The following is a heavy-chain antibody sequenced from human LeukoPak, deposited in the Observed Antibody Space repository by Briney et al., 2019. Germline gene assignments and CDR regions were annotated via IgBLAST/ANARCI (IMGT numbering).Heavy chain of an antibody. D-gene: IGHD3-10*01. V-gene: IGHV3-48*04. CDR1: GLTFSNYW. CDR3: AKDITTVVRGVLGS. Sequence: GGSLRLSCAVSGLTFSNYWMHWVRQAPGKGLEWVSYIRSGGTNTDYTGSVKGRFTISRDNAKNSLYLQMNSLRAEDTALYYCAKDITTVVRGVLGSWGQGTLVTVSS. J-gene: IGHJ4*02. CDR2: IRSGGTNT.